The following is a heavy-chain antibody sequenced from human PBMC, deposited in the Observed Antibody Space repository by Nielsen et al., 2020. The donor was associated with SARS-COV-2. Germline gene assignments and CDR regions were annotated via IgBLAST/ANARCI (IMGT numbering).Heavy chain of an antibody. V-gene: IGHV3-15*01. CDR1: GFTFSNAW. Sequence: GGSLRLSCAASGFTFSNAWMTWVRQAPGKGLEWVGHIKSKTDGGTRDYAAPVKGRITISRDDSKNTLYLQMKSLKAEGTAVYYCTTGRYAPGRTWGQGTLVTVSS. CDR3: TTGRYAPGRT. D-gene: IGHD3-10*01. CDR2: IKSKTDGGTR. J-gene: IGHJ5*02.